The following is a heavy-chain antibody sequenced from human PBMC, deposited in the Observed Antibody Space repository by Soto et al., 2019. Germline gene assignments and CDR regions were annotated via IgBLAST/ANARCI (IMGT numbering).Heavy chain of an antibody. J-gene: IGHJ4*02. D-gene: IGHD4-17*01. CDR2: ISSSSSTI. CDR1: GFTFSSYS. Sequence: GGSLRLCCAASGFTFSSYSMNWVRQAPGKGLEWVSYISSSSSTIYYADSVKGRFTISRDNAKNSLYLQMNSLRAEDTAVYYCASGPRTTVTTPYSDYWGQGTLVTVSS. CDR3: ASGPRTTVTTPYSDY. V-gene: IGHV3-48*01.